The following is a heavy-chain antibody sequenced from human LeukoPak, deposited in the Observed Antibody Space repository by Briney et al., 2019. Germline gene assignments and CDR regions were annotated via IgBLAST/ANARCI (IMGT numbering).Heavy chain of an antibody. J-gene: IGHJ4*02. Sequence: ASVEVSCKASGGIFSSYAISWVRQAPGQGLEWMGRIIPILGIANYAQKFQGRVTITADKSTSTAYMDLSSLRSEDTAVYYCARDLPPYYFDYWGQGTLVTVSS. CDR3: ARDLPPYYFDY. CDR1: GGIFSSYA. V-gene: IGHV1-69*04. CDR2: IIPILGIA.